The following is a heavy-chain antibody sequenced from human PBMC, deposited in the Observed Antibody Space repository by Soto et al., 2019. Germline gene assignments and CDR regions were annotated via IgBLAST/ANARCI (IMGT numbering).Heavy chain of an antibody. CDR2: IWYDGSHQ. CDR1: GFTFRSHG. V-gene: IGHV3-33*01. CDR3: AREGYGGEAPFDF. J-gene: IGHJ4*02. D-gene: IGHD2-21*01. Sequence: QVKLVESGGGVVQPGRSLRLSCAASGFTFRSHGMHWVRQAPGKGLEWVAVIWYDGSHQYYGDSVKGRFTISRDNSKNTLSLQMNSLRAEDKAIYYCAREGYGGEAPFDFWGQGTLVTVSS.